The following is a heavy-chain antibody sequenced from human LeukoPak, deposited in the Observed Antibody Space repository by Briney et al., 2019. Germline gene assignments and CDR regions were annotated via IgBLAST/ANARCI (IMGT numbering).Heavy chain of an antibody. V-gene: IGHV4-38-2*02. Sequence: SETLSLTCTVSGYSISSGYYWGWIRQPPGKGLEWIGRIYISGSTNYNPSLNSRVTISVDTSKNQFSLKLSSVTAADTAVYYCARDRGRYYFDYWGQGILVTVSS. CDR1: GYSISSGYY. CDR2: IYISGST. J-gene: IGHJ4*02. CDR3: ARDRGRYYFDY. D-gene: IGHD3-9*01.